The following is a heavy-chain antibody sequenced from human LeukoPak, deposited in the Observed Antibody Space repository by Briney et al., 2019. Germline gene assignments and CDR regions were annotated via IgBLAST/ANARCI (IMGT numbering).Heavy chain of an antibody. D-gene: IGHD3-3*01. V-gene: IGHV3-66*01. CDR2: IYSGGIT. CDR1: GFTVSSSY. CDR3: AKDGWVYYDFWSGKEYYFDY. Sequence: PGGSLRLSCAASGFTVSSSYMSWGRQAPGKGLEWVSLIYSGGITYYADSVKGRFTISRDDSKNTLYLQMNSLRAEDTAVYYCAKDGWVYYDFWSGKEYYFDYWGQGTLVTVSS. J-gene: IGHJ4*02.